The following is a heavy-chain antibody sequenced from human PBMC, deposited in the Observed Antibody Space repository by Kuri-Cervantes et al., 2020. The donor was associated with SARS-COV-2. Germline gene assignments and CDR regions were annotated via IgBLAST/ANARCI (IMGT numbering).Heavy chain of an antibody. V-gene: IGHV3-30*02. CDR3: AKVYGDIVVVPAAKYFQH. CDR2: IRYDGSNK. Sequence: GESLKISCAASGFTFSSYGMHWVRQAPGKGLGWVAFIRYDGSNKYYADSVKGRFTISRDNSKNTLYLQMNSLRAEDTAVYYCAKVYGDIVVVPAAKYFQHWGQGTLVTVSS. D-gene: IGHD2-2*01. CDR1: GFTFSSYG. J-gene: IGHJ1*01.